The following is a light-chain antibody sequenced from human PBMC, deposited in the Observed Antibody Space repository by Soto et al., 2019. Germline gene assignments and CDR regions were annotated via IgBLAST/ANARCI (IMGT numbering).Light chain of an antibody. J-gene: IGLJ2*01. V-gene: IGLV2-14*01. Sequence: QSALTQPASVSGSPGQSIAISCTGTSSDVGGYYSVSWYQQHPGKAPKPVIYDVSNRPSGVSNRFSGSKSGNTASLTISGLQAEDEADYYCSSYTSRNTRVFGGGTKVTVL. CDR1: SSDVGGYYS. CDR3: SSYTSRNTRV. CDR2: DVS.